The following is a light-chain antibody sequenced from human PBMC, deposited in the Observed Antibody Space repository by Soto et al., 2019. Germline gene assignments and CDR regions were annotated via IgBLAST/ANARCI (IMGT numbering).Light chain of an antibody. V-gene: IGLV1-47*01. J-gene: IGLJ2*01. Sequence: QSVLTQPPSASGTPGQRVTISCSGSSSNIGSNYVYWYHQLPGTTPQLVIYRNNQRPSGVPDQISGSKTASSASLAISGGRYEDEADYYCAPWDDRLSGLVFGRGTKLTVL. CDR3: APWDDRLSGLV. CDR2: RNN. CDR1: SSNIGSNY.